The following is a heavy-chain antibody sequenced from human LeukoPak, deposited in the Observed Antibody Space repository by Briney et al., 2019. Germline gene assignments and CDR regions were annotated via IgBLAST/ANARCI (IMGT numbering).Heavy chain of an antibody. V-gene: IGHV3-21*01. Sequence: GGSLRLSCAASGFTFSSYSMNWVRQAPGKGLEWVSSISSSSSYIYYADSVKGRFTISRDNAKNSLYLQMNSLRAEDTAVYYCAREGMYQLLLSTSGWFDPWGQGTLVTVSS. J-gene: IGHJ5*02. CDR2: ISSSSSYI. CDR1: GFTFSSYS. CDR3: AREGMYQLLLSTSGWFDP. D-gene: IGHD2-2*01.